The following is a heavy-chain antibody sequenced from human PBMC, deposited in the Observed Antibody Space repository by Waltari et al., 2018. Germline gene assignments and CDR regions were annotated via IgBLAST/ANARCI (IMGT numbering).Heavy chain of an antibody. Sequence: QVRLQESGPGLVKPSETLSLTCAVSGYSISSGYYWGWIRQPPGKGLEWIGSIYHSGSTYYNPSLNGRVTISVDTSKNQFSLKLSSVTAADTAVYYCARGLDSSSWYPRGDYYYGMDVWGQGTTVTVSS. CDR3: ARGLDSSSWYPRGDYYYGMDV. CDR1: GYSISSGYY. CDR2: IYHSGST. V-gene: IGHV4-38-2*01. D-gene: IGHD6-13*01. J-gene: IGHJ6*02.